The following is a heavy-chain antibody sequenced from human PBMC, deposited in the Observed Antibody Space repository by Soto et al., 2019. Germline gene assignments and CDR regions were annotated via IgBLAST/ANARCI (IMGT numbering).Heavy chain of an antibody. CDR2: IRGTAT. Sequence: EVQLLESGGTLVQPGESLRLSCEVSGFSFSSFAMNWVRQAPGEGLEWVSSIRGTATSYADSVKGRFTISRDNSKNTVALQMNTLRGEDTAVYYCAKFAVLMTTSGGWCHWFDPWGQGTLVIVSS. J-gene: IGHJ5*02. CDR3: AKFAVLMTTSGGWCHWFDP. V-gene: IGHV3-23*01. D-gene: IGHD2-21*01. CDR1: GFSFSSFA.